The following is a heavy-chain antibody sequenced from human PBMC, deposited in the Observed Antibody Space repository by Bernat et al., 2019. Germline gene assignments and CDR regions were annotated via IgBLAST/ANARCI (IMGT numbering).Heavy chain of an antibody. CDR1: FFFFSSLA. D-gene: IGHD3-10*01. CDR2: LGGDGGSA. V-gene: IGHV3-43*02. CDR3: ANTLCITILRGLRSCYYGMDV. Sequence: SLRLSFSSFFFFFSSLAMHWVRQARFPFLSFFSLLGGDGGSAYCSSSFLFVFTVSRDNSKNSLYLQMNSLRTEDTALYYCANTLCITILRGLRSCYYGMDVWGQGTPVTVSS. J-gene: IGHJ6*02.